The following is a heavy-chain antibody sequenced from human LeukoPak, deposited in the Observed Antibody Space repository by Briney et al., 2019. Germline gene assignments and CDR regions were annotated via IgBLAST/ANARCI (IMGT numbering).Heavy chain of an antibody. Sequence: ASVKVSCKASGYTFTGYYMHWVRQAPGQGLEWMGWINPNSGGTNYAQKFQGRVTMTRNTSISTAYMELSSLRSEDTAVYYCARGPRIAVAGMIFDYWGQGTLVTVSS. J-gene: IGHJ4*02. CDR3: ARGPRIAVAGMIFDY. CDR2: INPNSGGT. CDR1: GYTFTGYY. D-gene: IGHD6-19*01. V-gene: IGHV1-2*02.